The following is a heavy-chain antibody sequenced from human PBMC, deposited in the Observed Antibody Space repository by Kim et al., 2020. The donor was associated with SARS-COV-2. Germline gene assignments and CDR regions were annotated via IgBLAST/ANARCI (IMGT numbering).Heavy chain of an antibody. V-gene: IGHV3-21*01. J-gene: IGHJ6*02. CDR2: ISSSSSYI. CDR3: ARDCRPPYYYYGMDV. CDR1: GFTFSSYS. Sequence: GGSLRLSCAASGFTFSSYSMNWVRQAPGKGLEWVSSISSSSSYIYYADSVKGRFTISRDNAKNSLYLQMNSLRAEDTAVYYCARDCRPPYYYYGMDVWGQGTTVTVSS.